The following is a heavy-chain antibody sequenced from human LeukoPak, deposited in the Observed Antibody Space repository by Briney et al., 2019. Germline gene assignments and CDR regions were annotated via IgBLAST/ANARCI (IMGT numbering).Heavy chain of an antibody. CDR3: ARSVKDRGDLFDY. CDR1: GGTFSSYA. D-gene: IGHD3-10*01. J-gene: IGHJ4*02. V-gene: IGHV1-69*05. Sequence: GASVRVSCKASGGTFSSYAISWVRQAPGQGLEWMGGIIPIFGTANYAQKFQGRVTITTDESTSTAYMELSSLRSEDTAVYYCARSVKDRGDLFDYWGQGTLVTVSS. CDR2: IIPIFGTA.